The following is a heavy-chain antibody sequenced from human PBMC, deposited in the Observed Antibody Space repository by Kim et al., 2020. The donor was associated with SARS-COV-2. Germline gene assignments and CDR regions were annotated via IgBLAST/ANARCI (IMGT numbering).Heavy chain of an antibody. CDR3: SKCHSNWGDDAFDI. CDR1: GFTFSNYA. CDR2: IRGGGAVT. V-gene: IGHV3-23*01. Sequence: GGSLRLSCAASGFTFSNYAMSWVRQAPGKGLEWVSYIRGGGAVTHYAGSVKGRYTISRDNFKNILSLQLDSLRAEDTAVYYYSKCHSNWGDDAFDIWGLGTMVPLSS. D-gene: IGHD7-27*01. J-gene: IGHJ3*02.